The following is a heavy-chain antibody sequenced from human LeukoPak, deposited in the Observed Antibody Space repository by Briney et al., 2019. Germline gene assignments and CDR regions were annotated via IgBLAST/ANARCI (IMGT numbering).Heavy chain of an antibody. J-gene: IGHJ6*02. D-gene: IGHD2-21*01. CDR3: ARDRPRYGDIYHYYGMDV. V-gene: IGHV1-18*01. Sequence: ASVKVSCKASGYTFTSYGISWVRQAPGQGLEWMGWISAYNGNTNYAQKLQGRVTMTTDTSTSTAYMELRSLRSDDTAVYYCARDRPRYGDIYHYYGMDVWGQGTTVTVSS. CDR2: ISAYNGNT. CDR1: GYTFTSYG.